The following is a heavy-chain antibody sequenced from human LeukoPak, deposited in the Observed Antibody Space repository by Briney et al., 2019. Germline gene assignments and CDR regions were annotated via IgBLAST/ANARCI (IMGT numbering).Heavy chain of an antibody. J-gene: IGHJ4*02. CDR2: ISYDGSNK. CDR3: ARVFYGFDSYYFDY. Sequence: GGSLRLSCAASGFTFSSYAMHWVRQAPGKGLEWVAVISYDGSNKYYADSVKGRFTISRDNSKNTLYLQMNSLRAEDTAVYYCARVFYGFDSYYFDYWGQGTLVTVSS. V-gene: IGHV3-30-3*01. D-gene: IGHD4-17*01. CDR1: GFTFSSYA.